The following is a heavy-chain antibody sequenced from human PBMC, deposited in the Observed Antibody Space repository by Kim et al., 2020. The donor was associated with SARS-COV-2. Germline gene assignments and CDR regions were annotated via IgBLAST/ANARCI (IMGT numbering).Heavy chain of an antibody. J-gene: IGHJ6*02. Sequence: SETLSLTCTVSGGSISSYYWSWIRQPPGKGLEWIGYIYYSGSTNYNPSLKSRVTISVYTSKNQFSLKLSSVTAADTAVYYCARLWYYYDSSGYSDYYYGMDVWGQGTTVTVSS. D-gene: IGHD3-22*01. CDR1: GGSISSYY. V-gene: IGHV4-59*01. CDR2: IYYSGST. CDR3: ARLWYYYDSSGYSDYYYGMDV.